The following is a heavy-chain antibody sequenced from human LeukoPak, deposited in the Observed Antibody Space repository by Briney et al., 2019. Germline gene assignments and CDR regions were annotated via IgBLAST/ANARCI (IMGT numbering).Heavy chain of an antibody. D-gene: IGHD3-10*01. CDR1: GYIFTHNW. J-gene: IGHJ4*02. CDR2: IYPGDSDT. CDR3: ARQTRDGSGSRGYFFDF. V-gene: IGHV5-51*01. Sequence: GESLKISCQGSGYIFTHNWIGWVRQKPGKGLEWMGTIYPGDSDTRYSPSFEGQVTISVDKSSSTAYLQWSRLKASDTAIYYCARQTRDGSGSRGYFFDFWGQGTLVTVSS.